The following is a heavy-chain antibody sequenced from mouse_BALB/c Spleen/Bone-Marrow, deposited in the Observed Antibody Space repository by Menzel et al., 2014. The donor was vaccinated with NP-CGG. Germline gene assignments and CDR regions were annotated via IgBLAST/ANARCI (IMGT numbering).Heavy chain of an antibody. V-gene: IGHV1-82*01. CDR1: GYAFSSSW. CDR3: ARRGGNPSFDY. CDR2: IYPGDGDT. D-gene: IGHD2-1*01. Sequence: VQLQQSGPELVEPGASVKISCKASGYAFSSSWMNWVKQRPGQGLEWIGRIYPGDGDTNYNGKFKGKATLTADKSSSTAYMQLSSLTSVDSAVYFCARRGGNPSFDYWGQGTTLTVSS. J-gene: IGHJ2*01.